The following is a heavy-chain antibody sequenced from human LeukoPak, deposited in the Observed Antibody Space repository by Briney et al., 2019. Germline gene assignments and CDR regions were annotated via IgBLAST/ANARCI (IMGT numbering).Heavy chain of an antibody. CDR3: GRAGVYSASSGYGPDR. CDR2: IHSGGET. Sequence: GGSLRLSCAASGFSVSNNYMSWVRQAPGKGLEWVSVIHSGGETYYTDSVKGRFTISRDNSKNTLYLQMNSLRAEDTAVYYCGRAGVYSASSGYGPDRWGQGTLVTVSS. J-gene: IGHJ5*02. V-gene: IGHV3-53*01. CDR1: GFSVSNNY. D-gene: IGHD3-22*01.